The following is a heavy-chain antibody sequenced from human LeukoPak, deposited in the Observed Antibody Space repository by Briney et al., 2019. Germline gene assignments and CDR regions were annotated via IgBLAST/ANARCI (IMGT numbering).Heavy chain of an antibody. CDR2: ISGSGGST. D-gene: IGHD3-16*02. Sequence: GGSLRLSCAASGFTFSSYAMSWVRQAPGKGLEWVSAISGSGGSTYYADSVKGRFTISRDNAKNTLYLQMNSLRAEDTAVYYCARGGRNDYYDYVWGSYRPPGEDWFDPWGQGTLVTVSS. J-gene: IGHJ5*02. CDR3: ARGGRNDYYDYVWGSYRPPGEDWFDP. CDR1: GFTFSSYA. V-gene: IGHV3-23*01.